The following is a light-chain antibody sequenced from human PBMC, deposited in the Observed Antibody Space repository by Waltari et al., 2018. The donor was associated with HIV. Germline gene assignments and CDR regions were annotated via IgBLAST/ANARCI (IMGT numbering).Light chain of an antibody. V-gene: IGLV2-11*01. CDR3: CSYAGSYTLV. J-gene: IGLJ2*01. CDR2: DVS. Sequence: QSALTPPRSVSGSPGPSVTISCTGTSSDVGGFNYVSWYQQHPGKAPKLMIYDVSKLPSGVPDRFSGSKSGNTASLTISGLQAEDEADYYCCSYAGSYTLVFGGGTKLTVL. CDR1: SSDVGGFNY.